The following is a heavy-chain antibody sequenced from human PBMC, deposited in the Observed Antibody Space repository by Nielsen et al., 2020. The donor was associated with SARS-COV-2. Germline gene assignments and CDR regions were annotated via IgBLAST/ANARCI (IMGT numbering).Heavy chain of an antibody. CDR2: ISGSGDKT. CDR3: AKTPGPAVDTVFYYGMDV. D-gene: IGHD6-13*01. Sequence: WLRQPPGKGLEWVSVISGSGDKTYSADSVKGRFTISRDNSKKTLHLQMSSLRVEDTAVYYCAKTPGPAVDTVFYYGMDVWGQGTTGTVSS. J-gene: IGHJ6*02. V-gene: IGHV3-23*01.